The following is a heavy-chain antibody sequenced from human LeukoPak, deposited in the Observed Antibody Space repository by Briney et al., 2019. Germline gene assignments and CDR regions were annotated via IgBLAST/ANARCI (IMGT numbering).Heavy chain of an antibody. D-gene: IGHD3-3*01. Sequence: GRSLRLSCAASGFTFSSYAMHWVRQAPGKGLEWVAVISYDGSNKYYADSVKGRFTISRDNSKNTLYLQVNSLRAEDTAVYYCARDKKIGITIFGVGMEGLYYFDYWGQGTLVTVSS. CDR1: GFTFSSYA. J-gene: IGHJ4*02. V-gene: IGHV3-30-3*01. CDR3: ARDKKIGITIFGVGMEGLYYFDY. CDR2: ISYDGSNK.